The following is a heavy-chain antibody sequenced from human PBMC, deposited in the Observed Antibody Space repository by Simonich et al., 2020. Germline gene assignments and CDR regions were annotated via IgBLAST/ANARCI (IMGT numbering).Heavy chain of an antibody. CDR3: ARQRVLMVYAIDY. CDR2: IYYSGST. V-gene: IGHV4-39*01. D-gene: IGHD2-8*01. Sequence: QLQLQESGPGLVKPSETLSLTCTVSGGSISSSSYYWGWIRPPPGKGLECIVSIYYSGSTYYNPSLKSRVTISVDTSKNQFSLKLSSVTAADTAVYYCARQRVLMVYAIDYWGQGTLVTVSS. J-gene: IGHJ4*02. CDR1: GGSISSSSYY.